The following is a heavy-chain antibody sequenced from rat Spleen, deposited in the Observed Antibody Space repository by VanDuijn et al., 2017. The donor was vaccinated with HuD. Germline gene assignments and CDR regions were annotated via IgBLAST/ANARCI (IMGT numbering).Heavy chain of an antibody. V-gene: IGHV2-6*01. D-gene: IGHD1-9*01. CDR3: ARWYGYNYFDY. Sequence: QVQLKESGPGLVQPSQTLSLTCTVSGFSLTSYTVSWVRPPPGKGLEWIAAISSGGSTYYNSALKSRLSISRDTSKSQVFLKMNSLKTEDTAMYFCARWYGYNYFDYWGQGVMVTVSS. CDR2: ISSGGST. J-gene: IGHJ2*01. CDR1: GFSLTSYT.